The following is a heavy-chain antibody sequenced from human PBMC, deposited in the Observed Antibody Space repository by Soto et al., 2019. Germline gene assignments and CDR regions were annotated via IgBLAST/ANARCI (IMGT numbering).Heavy chain of an antibody. CDR1: GGSISSGGYY. J-gene: IGHJ4*02. CDR3: AREGGIVGATAADY. CDR2: IYYSGST. Sequence: QVQLQESGPGLIKPSQTLSLNFTVSGGSISSGGYYWSWIRQHPGKGLEWIGYIYYSGSTYYNPSLKSRVTISVDTSKNQFSLKLSSVTAADPAVYYCAREGGIVGATAADYWGQGTLVTVSS. D-gene: IGHD1-26*01. V-gene: IGHV4-31*03.